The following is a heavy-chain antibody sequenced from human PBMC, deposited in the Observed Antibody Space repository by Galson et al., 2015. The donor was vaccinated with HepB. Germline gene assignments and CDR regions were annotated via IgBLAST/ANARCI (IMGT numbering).Heavy chain of an antibody. V-gene: IGHV3-30*18. CDR1: GFTFSSYG. CDR2: ISDDGSNK. J-gene: IGHJ4*02. CDR3: AKERGIAVPGFMWY. Sequence: SLRLSCAASGFTFSSYGMHWVRQAPGKGLEWVAAISDDGSNKYYADSVKGRLTISRDNSKNTLYLHMNSLRAEDTAVYYCAKERGIAVPGFMWYWGQATLDTVSS. D-gene: IGHD6-19*01.